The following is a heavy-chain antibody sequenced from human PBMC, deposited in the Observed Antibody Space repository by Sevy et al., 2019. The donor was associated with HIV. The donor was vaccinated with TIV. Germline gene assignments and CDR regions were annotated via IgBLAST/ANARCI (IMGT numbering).Heavy chain of an antibody. J-gene: IGHJ4*02. D-gene: IGHD4-17*01. CDR2: IYNSGNT. CDR3: ARFDYGDYVGYFDY. CDR1: GGSISSYS. Sequence: GSLRLSCTFSGGSISSYSWSWIRQPPGKGLEWIGYIYNSGNTNYKTSLKSRVTMSVDTSKNQFSLNLRSVTAADTAVYYCARFDYGDYVGYFDYWGQGTLVTVSS. V-gene: IGHV4-59*13.